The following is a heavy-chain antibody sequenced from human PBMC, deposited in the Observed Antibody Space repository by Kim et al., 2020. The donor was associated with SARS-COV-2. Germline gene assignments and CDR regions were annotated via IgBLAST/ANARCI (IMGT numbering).Heavy chain of an antibody. Sequence: GGSLRLSCAASGFTFSSYAMRWVRQAPGKGLEWVSAISDNGGGTYYADSVKGRFTISRDNSKNTLYLQMNSLRAEDTAVYYCAKVTWDGLDDYWGQGTLVTVSS. CDR3: AKVTWDGLDDY. J-gene: IGHJ4*02. V-gene: IGHV3-23*01. CDR1: GFTFSSYA. CDR2: ISDNGGGT. D-gene: IGHD6-19*01.